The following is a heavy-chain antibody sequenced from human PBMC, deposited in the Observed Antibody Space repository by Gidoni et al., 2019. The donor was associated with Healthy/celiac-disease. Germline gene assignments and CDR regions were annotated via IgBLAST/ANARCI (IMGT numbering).Heavy chain of an antibody. CDR2: INPNSGGT. Sequence: QVQLVQSGAEVKKPGASVKVSCKASGYTFTGYYMHWVRQAPGQGLEWMGWINPNSGGTNYAQKFQGRVTMTRDTSISTAYMELSRLRSDDTAVYYCARAPELLVVVAATFDPWGQGTLVTVSS. CDR3: ARAPELLVVVAATFDP. J-gene: IGHJ5*02. V-gene: IGHV1-2*02. D-gene: IGHD2-15*01. CDR1: GYTFTGYY.